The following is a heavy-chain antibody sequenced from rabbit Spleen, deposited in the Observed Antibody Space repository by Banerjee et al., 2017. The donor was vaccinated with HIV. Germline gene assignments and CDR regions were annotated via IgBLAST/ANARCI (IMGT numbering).Heavy chain of an antibody. CDR3: ARNYVNAFDP. D-gene: IGHD1-1*01. J-gene: IGHJ2*01. V-gene: IGHV1S45*01. CDR2: IDTSYGDT. Sequence: QEQLEESGGDLVKPGASLTLTCTASGFSFSNNYVMCWVRQAPGKGLEWIACIDTSYGDTDYANWPKGRFTISKTSSTTVTLQMTILTAADTAAYFCARNYVNAFDPWGPGTLVTVS. CDR1: GFSFSNNYV.